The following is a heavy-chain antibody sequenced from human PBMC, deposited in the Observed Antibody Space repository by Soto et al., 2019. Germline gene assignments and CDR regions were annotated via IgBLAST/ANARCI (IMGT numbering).Heavy chain of an antibody. CDR1: GFTFSSYW. V-gene: IGHV3-74*01. D-gene: IGHD1-1*01. CDR3: ARVNWNYNYYYYMDV. CDR2: INSDGSST. Sequence: GXSLKLSCAASGFTFSSYWIHWVRQAPGKGLVWVSRINSDGSSTSYADSVKGRFTISRDNAKNTLYLQMNSLRAEDTAVYYCARVNWNYNYYYYMDVWGKGTTVTVSS. J-gene: IGHJ6*03.